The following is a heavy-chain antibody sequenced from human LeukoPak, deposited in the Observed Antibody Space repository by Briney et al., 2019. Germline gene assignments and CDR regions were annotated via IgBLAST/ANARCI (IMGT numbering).Heavy chain of an antibody. J-gene: IGHJ3*02. CDR2: IKSKTDGGTT. CDR1: GFTFSNAW. Sequence: GGSLRLSCAASGFTFSNAWMSWVRQAPGKGLEWVGRIKSKTDGGTTDYAAPVKGRFTISRDDSKNTLYLQMNSLRAEDTAVYYCAKDGRTDAFDIWGQGTMVTVSS. V-gene: IGHV3-15*01. D-gene: IGHD1-1*01. CDR3: AKDGRTDAFDI.